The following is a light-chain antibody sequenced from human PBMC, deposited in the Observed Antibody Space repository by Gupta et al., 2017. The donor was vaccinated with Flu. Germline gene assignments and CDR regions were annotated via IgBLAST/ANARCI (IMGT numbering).Light chain of an antibody. V-gene: IGLV2-14*01. CDR1: SSDVGGYNY. Sequence: QSALTQPASVSGSPGQSITISSPGTSSDVGGYNYVSWDQQHPGQAPKLMIYEVSNRPSGVSNRLSGSKSGNTASLTISGLKAEDEADYYCSSYTSSRGVFGGGTKLTVL. CDR3: SSYTSSRGV. J-gene: IGLJ3*02. CDR2: EVS.